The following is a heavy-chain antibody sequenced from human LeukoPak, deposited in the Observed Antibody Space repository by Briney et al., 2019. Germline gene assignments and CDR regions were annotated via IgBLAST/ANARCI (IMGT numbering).Heavy chain of an antibody. D-gene: IGHD4-11*01. CDR1: GYTFTGYY. CDR2: INPNSGGT. V-gene: IGHV1-2*02. J-gene: IGHJ4*02. Sequence: ASVKVSCKASGYTFTGYYIHWVRQAPGQGLEWMGWINPNSGGTSYAQKFRGRVTMTRETSISTAYMELSRLKSDDTAVYYCAREPTPPSEYWGQGTPVTVSS. CDR3: AREPTPPSEY.